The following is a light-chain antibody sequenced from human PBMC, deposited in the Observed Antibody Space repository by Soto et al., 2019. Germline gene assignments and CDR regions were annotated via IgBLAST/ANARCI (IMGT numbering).Light chain of an antibody. J-gene: IGKJ3*01. CDR1: QSVSDMY. CDR3: QHYGTSAL. CDR2: AS. Sequence: EIVLTQSPGTLSLSPGERATLSCRASQSVSDMYLAWYQQKPGQAPRLLIYASNRATGIPDMFSCSGSGTDFTLTISRLEPEDFAVYYCQHYGTSALFGPGTKVEIK. V-gene: IGKV3-20*01.